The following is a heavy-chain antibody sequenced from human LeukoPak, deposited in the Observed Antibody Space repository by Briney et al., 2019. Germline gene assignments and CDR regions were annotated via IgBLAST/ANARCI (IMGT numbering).Heavy chain of an antibody. D-gene: IGHD3-10*01. Sequence: VASVNVSCKASGYTFTSYGISWVRQAPGQGLEWMGWISAYNGNTNYAQKLQGRVTMTTDTSTSTAYMELRSLRSDDTAVYYCARGLGVLWFGGYGLDYWGQGTLVTVSS. CDR3: ARGLGVLWFGGYGLDY. CDR2: ISAYNGNT. V-gene: IGHV1-18*01. J-gene: IGHJ4*02. CDR1: GYTFTSYG.